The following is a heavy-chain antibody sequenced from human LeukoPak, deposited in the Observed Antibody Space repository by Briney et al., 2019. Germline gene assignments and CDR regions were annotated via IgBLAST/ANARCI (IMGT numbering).Heavy chain of an antibody. CDR1: GGSISSYY. CDR3: ARDGLGSYYIYYMDV. V-gene: IGHV4-4*07. D-gene: IGHD3-10*01. Sequence: SETLSLTCTVSGGSISSYYGSWIRQPAGKGLEWIGRIYTSGSTNYNPSLKSRVTMSVDTSKNQFSLKLSSVTAADTAVYYCARDGLGSYYIYYMDVWGKGTTVTISS. CDR2: IYTSGST. J-gene: IGHJ6*03.